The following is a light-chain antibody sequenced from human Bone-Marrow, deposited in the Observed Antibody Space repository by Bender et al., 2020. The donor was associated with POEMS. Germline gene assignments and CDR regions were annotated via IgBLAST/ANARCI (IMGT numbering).Light chain of an antibody. Sequence: QSALTQPASVSGSPGQSITISCTGTSSDIGGYNYVSWYQQHPGQAPKLVIYEVTTRPAGVSGRFSGSRSGNPASLSLSGRQAEDEADYYSCSHTGPLTFGGATTLSVL. CDR3: CSHTGPLT. CDR2: EVT. J-gene: IGLJ3*02. V-gene: IGLV2-14*03. CDR1: SSDIGGYNY.